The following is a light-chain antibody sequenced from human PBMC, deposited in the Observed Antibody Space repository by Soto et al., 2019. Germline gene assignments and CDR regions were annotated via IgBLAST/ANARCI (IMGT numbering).Light chain of an antibody. V-gene: IGKV3-15*01. Sequence: EIVMTQSPATLSVSPGERATLSCRASQSVSSNLAWYQQKPGQAPRFLISDASTGATGVPARFSGTGSGTEFTLTISSLQSEDFAVYYCQQYDNWPETFGQGTKVDIK. CDR2: DAS. J-gene: IGKJ1*01. CDR3: QQYDNWPET. CDR1: QSVSSN.